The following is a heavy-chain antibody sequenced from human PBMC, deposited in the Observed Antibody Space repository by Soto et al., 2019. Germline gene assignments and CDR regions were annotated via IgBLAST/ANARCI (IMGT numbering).Heavy chain of an antibody. CDR1: GGSISSGDYY. J-gene: IGHJ5*02. V-gene: IGHV4-30-4*01. D-gene: IGHD3-3*01. Sequence: QVQLQESGPGLVKPSQTLSLTCTVSGGSISSGDYYWSWIRQPPGKGLEWVGYIYYSGSTYSNPSLKSLVTISLDTSKSQFSLKLSSVTAADTAVYYCARALYDSWSGYPYNWFDPWGRGTLVTVSS. CDR3: ARALYDSWSGYPYNWFDP. CDR2: IYYSGST.